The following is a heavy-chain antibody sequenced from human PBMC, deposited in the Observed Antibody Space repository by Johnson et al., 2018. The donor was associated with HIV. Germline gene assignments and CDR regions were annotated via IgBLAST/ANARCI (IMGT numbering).Heavy chain of an antibody. CDR2: IHWNAGNT. CDR1: GFTFDDYD. Sequence: EVQLVESGGYVVRPGGSLRLSCAASGFTFDDYDMTWVSQAPGQGLEWVSGIHWNAGNTGYVDSVKGRFTISRDNAKHSLYLQMNSLRAEDTALYYCARRSGTWDAFDIWGQGTMVTVSS. CDR3: ARRSGTWDAFDI. D-gene: IGHD1-26*01. J-gene: IGHJ3*02. V-gene: IGHV3-20*04.